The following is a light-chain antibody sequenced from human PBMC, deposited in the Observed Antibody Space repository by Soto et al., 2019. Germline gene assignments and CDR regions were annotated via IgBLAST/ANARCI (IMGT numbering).Light chain of an antibody. J-gene: IGLJ1*01. CDR3: QVWDNSSDHYV. Sequence: SYELTQPPSVSVAPGQTAKIICGGNNIGSKSVQWYQRKPGQAPVLVVYDDSDRPSGIPERFSGSKSWNTATLTISRVEAGDEADYYCQVWDNSSDHYVFGTGTKVTVL. V-gene: IGLV3-21*02. CDR2: DDS. CDR1: NIGSKS.